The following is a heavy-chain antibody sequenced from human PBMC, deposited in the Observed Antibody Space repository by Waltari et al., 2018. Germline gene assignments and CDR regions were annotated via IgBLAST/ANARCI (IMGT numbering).Heavy chain of an antibody. D-gene: IGHD3-16*01. CDR3: ARDYETYYYYYMDV. J-gene: IGHJ6*03. CDR2: ISSSSSTI. Sequence: EVQLVESGGGLVQPGGSLRLSCAASGFTFSSYSMNWVRQAPGKGLEWVSYISSSSSTIYYADSVKGRFTISRDNDKNSLYLQMNSLRAEDTAVYYCARDYETYYYYYMDVWGKGTTVAISS. V-gene: IGHV3-48*04. CDR1: GFTFSSYS.